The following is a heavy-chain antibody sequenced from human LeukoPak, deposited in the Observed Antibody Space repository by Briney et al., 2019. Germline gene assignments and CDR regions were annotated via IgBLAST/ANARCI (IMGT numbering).Heavy chain of an antibody. CDR2: ISSSGSTI. CDR3: ASGAARLASSIWFDP. J-gene: IGHJ5*02. D-gene: IGHD6-6*01. V-gene: IGHV3-11*01. Sequence: GGSLRLSCAASGLTFSDYYMSWIRQAPGKGLEWVSYISSSGSTIYYADSVKGRFTISRDNAKNPLYLQMNSLRAEDTAVYYCASGAARLASSIWFDPWGQGTLVTVSS. CDR1: GLTFSDYY.